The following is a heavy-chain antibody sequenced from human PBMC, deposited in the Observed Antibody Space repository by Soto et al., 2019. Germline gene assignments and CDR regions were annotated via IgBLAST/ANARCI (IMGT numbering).Heavy chain of an antibody. CDR1: GYTFSTYG. J-gene: IGHJ6*02. CDR3: TREGSAPYYYYGMDA. Sequence: ASVKVSCKASGYTFSTYGISWVRQAPGEGLEWLGWINTHNGNTNYAQNLQGRVFMTADTSTNTAYMELRSLRSDDTAIYYCTREGSAPYYYYGMDAWGQGTTVTVSS. D-gene: IGHD3-10*01. V-gene: IGHV1-18*01. CDR2: INTHNGNT.